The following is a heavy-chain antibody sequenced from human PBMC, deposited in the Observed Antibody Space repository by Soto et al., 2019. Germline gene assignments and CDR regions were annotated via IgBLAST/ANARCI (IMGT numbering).Heavy chain of an antibody. D-gene: IGHD6-6*01. CDR3: ARTRGHSSSSDTCIFTCYYEYG. Sequence: ASVKVSCKASGYTFTGYYMHWVRQAPGQGLEWMGWINPNSGGTNYTQKFQGWVTMTRDTSISTAYMELSRLRSDDTAVYYCARTRGHSSSSDTCIFTCYYEYG. CDR2: INPNSGGT. V-gene: IGHV1-2*04. J-gene: IGHJ6*01. CDR1: GYTFTGYY.